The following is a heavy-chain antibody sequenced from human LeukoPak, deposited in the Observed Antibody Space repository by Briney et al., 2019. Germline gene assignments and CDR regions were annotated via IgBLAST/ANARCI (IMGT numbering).Heavy chain of an antibody. V-gene: IGHV4-59*01. D-gene: IGHD3-10*01. CDR3: ARDRGPDYGMDV. Sequence: PSETLSLTCTVSGGSISSYYWSWIRQPPGKGLEWIGYIYYSGGTNYNPSLKSRVTISVDTSKNQFSLKLSSVTAADTAVYYCARDRGPDYGMDVWGQGTTVTVSS. CDR1: GGSISSYY. CDR2: IYYSGGT. J-gene: IGHJ6*02.